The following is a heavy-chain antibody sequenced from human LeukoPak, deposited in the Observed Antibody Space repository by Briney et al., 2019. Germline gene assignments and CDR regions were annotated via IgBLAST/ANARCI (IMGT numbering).Heavy chain of an antibody. CDR2: IRYDGSNK. CDR1: GFTFSSYG. J-gene: IGHJ3*02. V-gene: IGHV3-30*02. CDR3: ATKTVGAYDAFDI. Sequence: GGSLRLSCAASGFTFSSYGMHWVRQAPGKGLEWVAFIRYDGSNKYYADSVKGRFTISRDNSKNTLYLQMNSLRAEDTAVYYCATKTVGAYDAFDIWGQGTMVTVSS. D-gene: IGHD1-26*01.